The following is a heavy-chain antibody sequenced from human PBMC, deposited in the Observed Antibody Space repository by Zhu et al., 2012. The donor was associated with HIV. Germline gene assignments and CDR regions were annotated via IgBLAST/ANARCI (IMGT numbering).Heavy chain of an antibody. J-gene: IGHJ4*02. Sequence: QVQLQESGPGLVKPSETLSLTCSVSGGSTSSHYWSWIRQPPGKGLEWIGYVYYTGTTNYNPSLKSRVTISLDMSKNQFSLKLTSVTAADTAVYYCARLRDTSGYYYPFDYWGQGTLVTSP. D-gene: IGHD3-22*01. CDR2: VYYTGTT. CDR1: GGSTSSHY. CDR3: ARLRDTSGYYYPFDY. V-gene: IGHV4-59*11.